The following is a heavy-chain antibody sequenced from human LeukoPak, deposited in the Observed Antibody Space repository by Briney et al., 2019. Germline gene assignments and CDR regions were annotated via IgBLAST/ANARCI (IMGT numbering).Heavy chain of an antibody. CDR3: ARHVYYDSSGYPYYYFDY. Sequence: GSLRLSCAASGFTFSSYSMNWVRQPPGKGLEWIGEINHSGSTNYNPSLKSRVTISVDTSKNQFSLKLSSVTAADTAVYYCARHVYYDSSGYPYYYFDYWGQGTLVTVSS. CDR1: GFTFSSYS. CDR2: INHSGST. J-gene: IGHJ4*02. V-gene: IGHV4-34*01. D-gene: IGHD3-22*01.